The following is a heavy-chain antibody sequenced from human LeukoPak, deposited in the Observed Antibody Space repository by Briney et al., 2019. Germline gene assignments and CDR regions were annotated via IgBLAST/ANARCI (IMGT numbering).Heavy chain of an antibody. V-gene: IGHV3-23*01. Sequence: GGSLRLSCAASGFPFSNYGMSWVRQAPGKGLEWVSAISGSGDTTYFADSVKGRFTISRDNSKNTLYLQMNSLRAEDTAVYYCAKDPLGRPYYYDSSGYYYYYYMDVWGKGTTVTISS. J-gene: IGHJ6*03. CDR1: GFPFSNYG. CDR3: AKDPLGRPYYYDSSGYYYYYYMDV. D-gene: IGHD3-22*01. CDR2: ISGSGDTT.